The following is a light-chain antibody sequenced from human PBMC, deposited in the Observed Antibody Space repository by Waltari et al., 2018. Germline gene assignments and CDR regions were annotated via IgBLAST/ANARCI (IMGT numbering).Light chain of an antibody. CDR1: QSIASY. V-gene: IGKV3-11*01. CDR2: DAS. Sequence: PGERATLSCRASQSIASYLAWYQLKPGQAPRLLIYDASNRATGIPARFSGSGSGTDFTLTISNLEPEDSAVYYCQQRSKWPLTFGGGTKVEIK. CDR3: QQRSKWPLT. J-gene: IGKJ4*01.